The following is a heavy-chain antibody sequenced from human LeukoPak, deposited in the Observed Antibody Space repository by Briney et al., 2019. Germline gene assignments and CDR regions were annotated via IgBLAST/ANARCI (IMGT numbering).Heavy chain of an antibody. J-gene: IGHJ3*02. D-gene: IGHD3-16*01. Sequence: SETLSLTCTVSGGSISSYYWSWIRQPPGKGLEWIGYIYYSGSTNYNPSLKSRVTISVDTSKNQFSLKLSSVTAADTAVYYCARESGSGYDYGAFDIWGQGTMVTVSS. V-gene: IGHV4-59*01. CDR1: GGSISSYY. CDR2: IYYSGST. CDR3: ARESGSGYDYGAFDI.